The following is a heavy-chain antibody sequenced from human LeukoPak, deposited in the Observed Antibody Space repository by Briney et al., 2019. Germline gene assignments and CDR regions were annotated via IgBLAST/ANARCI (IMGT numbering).Heavy chain of an antibody. Sequence: ASVKVSCKASGYTFTSYYMHWVRQAPGQGLEWMGIINPSGGSTSYAQKFQGRVTMTRDMSTSTVYMELSSLRAEDTAVYYCARDNSYYDSSGYYPVYYYYYYMDVWGKGTTVTVSS. CDR2: INPSGGST. CDR3: ARDNSYYDSSGYYPVYYYYYYMDV. CDR1: GYTFTSYY. J-gene: IGHJ6*03. V-gene: IGHV1-46*01. D-gene: IGHD3-22*01.